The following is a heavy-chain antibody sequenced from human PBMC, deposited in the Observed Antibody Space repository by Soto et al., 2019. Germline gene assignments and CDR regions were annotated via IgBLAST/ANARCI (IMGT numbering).Heavy chain of an antibody. V-gene: IGHV4-38-2*01. CDR2: SHHSGTT. D-gene: IGHD2-8*01. CDR1: GASLSIVYN. Sequence: KRTVVLSVTCADSGASLSIVYNRGWLRKRPGEGLEWIGKSHHSGTTYYIPSLKSRVSLSVDPSKNHFSLKLTSVTAADTAVYYCARIMICINDVCSPLYGMGVWGQGTTVTVSS. J-gene: IGHJ6*02. CDR3: ARIMICINDVCSPLYGMGV.